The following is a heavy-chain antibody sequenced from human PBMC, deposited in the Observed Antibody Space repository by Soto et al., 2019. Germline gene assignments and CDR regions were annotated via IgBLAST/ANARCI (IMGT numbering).Heavy chain of an antibody. J-gene: IGHJ6*02. CDR1: GYTFTSYY. V-gene: IGHV1-46*01. Sequence: QVQLVQSGAEVKKPGASVKVSCKASGYTFTSYYMHWVRQAPGQGLEWMGIINPSGGSTSYAQKFKGRVTMTRDTSTSTVYMELSSLRSEDTAVYYCARDRVVVVPAAIRVGVDYYYYYGMDVWGQGTTVTVSS. CDR3: ARDRVVVVPAAIRVGVDYYYYYGMDV. D-gene: IGHD2-2*02. CDR2: INPSGGST.